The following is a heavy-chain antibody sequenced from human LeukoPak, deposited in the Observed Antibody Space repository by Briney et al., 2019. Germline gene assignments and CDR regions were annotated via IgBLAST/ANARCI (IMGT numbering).Heavy chain of an antibody. V-gene: IGHV3-48*03. CDR1: GFTFSSYE. CDR3: TRTPTPGYSSSSSKYY. Sequence: GGSLRLSCAASGFTFSSYEMNWVRQAPGKGLEWVSYISSSGSTIYYADSVKGRFTISRDNAKNSLYLQMNSLRAEDTAVYYCTRTPTPGYSSSSSKYYWGQGTLVTVSS. CDR2: ISSSGSTI. J-gene: IGHJ4*02. D-gene: IGHD6-6*01.